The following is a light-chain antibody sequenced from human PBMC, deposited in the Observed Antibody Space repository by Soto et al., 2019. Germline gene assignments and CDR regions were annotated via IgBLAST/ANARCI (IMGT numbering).Light chain of an antibody. V-gene: IGKV1-39*01. Sequence: DILMTQSPSSLSASVGDTVTIACRASQSISTYLNWYQQKPGKAPRLLIYAASALQTGAPSRFSGSGSGTDFTLTISSLQPEDVATYYYQQCSSAPPYTFGQGTKLEMK. CDR2: AAS. J-gene: IGKJ2*01. CDR1: QSISTY. CDR3: QQCSSAPPYT.